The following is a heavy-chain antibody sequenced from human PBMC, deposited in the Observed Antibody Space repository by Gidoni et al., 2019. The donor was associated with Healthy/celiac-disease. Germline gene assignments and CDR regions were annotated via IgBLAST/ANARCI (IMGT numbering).Heavy chain of an antibody. D-gene: IGHD6-19*01. Sequence: SISSSSYYWGWIRQPPGKGREWIGSIYYSGSTYYNPSLKSRVTISEDTSKNEFSLKLSSVAAADTAVYYCARQSPETGYSSGWYLPDAFDIWGQGTMVTVSS. V-gene: IGHV4-39*01. CDR2: IYYSGST. J-gene: IGHJ3*02. CDR1: SISSSSYY. CDR3: ARQSPETGYSSGWYLPDAFDI.